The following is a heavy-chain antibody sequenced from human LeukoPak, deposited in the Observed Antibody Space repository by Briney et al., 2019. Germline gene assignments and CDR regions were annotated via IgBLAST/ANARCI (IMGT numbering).Heavy chain of an antibody. Sequence: GGSLRLSCAASGFTFSSYAMSWVRQAPGKGLEWVSAISGSGGSTYYADSVKGRFTISRDNAKNSLYLQMNSLRAEDMALYYCAKDISAYSGSYSTHFDYWGQGTLVTVSS. CDR1: GFTFSSYA. D-gene: IGHD1-26*01. CDR3: AKDISAYSGSYSTHFDY. J-gene: IGHJ4*02. CDR2: ISGSGGST. V-gene: IGHV3-23*01.